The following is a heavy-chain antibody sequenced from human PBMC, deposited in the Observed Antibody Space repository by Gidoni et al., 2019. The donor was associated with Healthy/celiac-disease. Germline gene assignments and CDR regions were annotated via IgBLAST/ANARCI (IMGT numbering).Heavy chain of an antibody. CDR3: AKGLKRLITMIA. CDR2: ISCSCGST. Sequence: EVQLLESGGGLVQPGGSLRLSCAASGVTFSSYAMSWVRQAPGKGLEWVSAISCSCGSTYYEDSVKGRFTISSDNSKHTLYLQMNSLRAQDTAVYYCAKGLKRLITMIAWGQGTMVTVSS. V-gene: IGHV3-23*01. CDR1: GVTFSSYA. D-gene: IGHD3-22*01. J-gene: IGHJ3*01.